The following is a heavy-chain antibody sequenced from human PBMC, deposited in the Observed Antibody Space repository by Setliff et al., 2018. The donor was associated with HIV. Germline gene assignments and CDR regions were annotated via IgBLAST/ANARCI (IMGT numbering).Heavy chain of an antibody. V-gene: IGHV1-69*13. CDR2: IIPMFGTT. CDR3: ARGSLLAAGTFYYLDH. CDR1: GGTFSTYA. Sequence: SVKVSCKASGGTFSTYAISWVRQAPGQGLEWVGGIIPMFGTTNYALKFRGRVTITADESTSLAFMEMSSLSPEDTAIYYCARGSLLAAGTFYYLDHWGLGTLVTVSS. D-gene: IGHD4-17*01. J-gene: IGHJ4*02.